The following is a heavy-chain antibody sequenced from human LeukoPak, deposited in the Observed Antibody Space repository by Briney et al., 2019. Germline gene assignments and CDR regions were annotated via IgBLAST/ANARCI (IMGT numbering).Heavy chain of an antibody. Sequence: PGGSLRLSCAASGFTFSSYAMHWVRQAPGKGLEYVSAISSNGGSTYYANSVKGRFTISRDNSKNTLYLQMGSLRAEDMAVYYCARSSGFDYWGQGTLVTVSS. CDR1: GFTFSSYA. V-gene: IGHV3-64*01. J-gene: IGHJ4*02. CDR3: ARSSGFDY. CDR2: ISSNGGST. D-gene: IGHD6-19*01.